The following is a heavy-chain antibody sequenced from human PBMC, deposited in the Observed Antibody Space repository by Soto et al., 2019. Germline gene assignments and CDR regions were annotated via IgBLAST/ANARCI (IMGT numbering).Heavy chain of an antibody. J-gene: IGHJ5*02. CDR1: GYTFTGYY. Sequence: VASVKVSCKASGYTFTGYYMHWVRQAPGQGLEWMGWINPNSGGTNYAQKFQGWVTMTRDTSISTAYMELSRLRSDDTAVYYCARAGLSVDYYDSSGSFDPWGQGTLVTVSS. CDR3: ARAGLSVDYYDSSGSFDP. CDR2: INPNSGGT. D-gene: IGHD3-22*01. V-gene: IGHV1-2*04.